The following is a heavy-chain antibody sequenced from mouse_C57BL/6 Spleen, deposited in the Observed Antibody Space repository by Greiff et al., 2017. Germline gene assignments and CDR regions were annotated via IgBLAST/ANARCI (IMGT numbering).Heavy chain of an antibody. CDR3: AGMRYYGSQSFMDY. J-gene: IGHJ4*01. V-gene: IGHV5-6*01. Sequence: EVQLVESGGDLVKPGGSLKLSCAASGFTFSSYGMSWVRQTPDKRLEWVATISSGGSYTYYPDSVKGRFTISRDNAKNTLYLQMSSLKSEDTAMYYCAGMRYYGSQSFMDYWGQGTSVTVSS. D-gene: IGHD1-1*01. CDR2: ISSGGSYT. CDR1: GFTFSSYG.